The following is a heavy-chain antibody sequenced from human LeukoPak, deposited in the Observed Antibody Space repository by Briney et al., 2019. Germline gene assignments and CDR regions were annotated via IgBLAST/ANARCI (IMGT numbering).Heavy chain of an antibody. CDR1: GXXXXXXX. D-gene: IGHD3-10*01. Sequence: GESXKISCKGXGXXXXXXXXXXVXXXXXXXXXXMXXXXPXDSXTRYSPXLQGQVTISXDKSISTAYLQWSSLKASDTAMXYCARLRWPRGGRSSFDYWGQGALVTVSS. J-gene: IGHJ4*02. CDR3: ARLRWPRGGRSSFDY. CDR2: XXPXDSXT. V-gene: IGHV5-51*01.